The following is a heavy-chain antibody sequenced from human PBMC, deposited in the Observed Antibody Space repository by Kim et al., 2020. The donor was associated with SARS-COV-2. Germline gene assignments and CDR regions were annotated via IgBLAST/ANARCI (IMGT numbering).Heavy chain of an antibody. D-gene: IGHD1-1*01. CDR1: GFTFSGYA. J-gene: IGHJ6*02. CDR3: AKDQIYNDGRYGMDV. Sequence: GGSLRLSCAASGFTFSGYAMSWVRQAPGKGLEWVSVIYKGGTSTDYADSVKGRFTISRDDSKNTLYLQMNSLRVEDTALYYCAKDQIYNDGRYGMDVWGQGATVTVSS. V-gene: IGHV3-23*03. CDR2: IYKGGTST.